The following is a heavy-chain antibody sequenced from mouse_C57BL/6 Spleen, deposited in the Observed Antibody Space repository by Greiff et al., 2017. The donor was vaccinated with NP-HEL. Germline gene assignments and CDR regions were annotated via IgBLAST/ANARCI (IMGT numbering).Heavy chain of an antibody. CDR1: GFTFSDYG. V-gene: IGHV5-15*01. CDR2: ISNLAYSI. Sequence: EVQVVESGGGLVQPGGSLKLSCAASGFTFSDYGMAWVRQAPRKGPEWVAFISNLAYSIYYADTVTGRFTISRENAKNTLYLEMSSLRSEDTAMYYCARHSTTGGFAYWGQGTLVTVSA. J-gene: IGHJ3*01. CDR3: ARHSTTGGFAY. D-gene: IGHD1-1*01.